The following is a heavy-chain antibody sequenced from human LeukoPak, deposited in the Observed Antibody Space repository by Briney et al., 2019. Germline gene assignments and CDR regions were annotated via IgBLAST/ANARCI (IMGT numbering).Heavy chain of an antibody. CDR1: GFTLSSYG. CDR2: ISGSGGST. CDR3: ARTPRRNGYHSYYYYYMDV. V-gene: IGHV3-23*01. Sequence: PGGSLRLSCAASGFTLSSYGMSWVRQAPGKGLEWVSAISGSGGSTYYADSVKGRFTISRDNSKNTLYLQMNSLRAEDTAVYYCARTPRRNGYHSYYYYYMDVWGKGTTVTVSS. D-gene: IGHD5-18*01. J-gene: IGHJ6*03.